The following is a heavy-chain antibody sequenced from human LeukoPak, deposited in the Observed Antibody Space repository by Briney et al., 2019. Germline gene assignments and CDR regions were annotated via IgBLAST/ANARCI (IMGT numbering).Heavy chain of an antibody. CDR3: ARGPHDVVGATMDFDY. Sequence: SETLSLTCAVYGGSFSGYYWSWIRQPPGKGLEWIGEINHSGSTNYNPSLKSRVTISVDTSKNQFSLKLSSVTAADTAVYYCARGPHDVVGATMDFDYWGQGTLVTVSS. CDR2: INHSGST. D-gene: IGHD1-26*01. J-gene: IGHJ4*02. CDR1: GGSFSGYY. V-gene: IGHV4-34*01.